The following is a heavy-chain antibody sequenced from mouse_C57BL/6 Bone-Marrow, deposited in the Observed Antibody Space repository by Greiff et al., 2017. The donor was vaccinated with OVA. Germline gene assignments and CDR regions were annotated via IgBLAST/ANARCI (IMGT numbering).Heavy chain of an antibody. CDR1: GYAFSSSW. Sequence: QVQLQQSGPELVKPGASVKISCKASGYAFSSSWMNWVKQRPGQGLEWIGWIYPGGGDTNYNGKFKGKATLTADKSASTAYMQLSSLTSEDSAVYYCAREDDYGWDIDDWGTGTTVTVSS. V-gene: IGHV1-82*01. CDR2: IYPGGGDT. D-gene: IGHD2-4*01. J-gene: IGHJ1*03. CDR3: AREDDYGWDIDD.